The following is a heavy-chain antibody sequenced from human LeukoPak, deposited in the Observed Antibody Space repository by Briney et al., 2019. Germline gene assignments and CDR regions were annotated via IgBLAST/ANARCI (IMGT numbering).Heavy chain of an antibody. J-gene: IGHJ4*02. CDR2: ISGSGGNT. CDR3: AKGPVVPAATYYFDY. CDR1: GFTFTSYA. V-gene: IGHV3-23*01. D-gene: IGHD2-2*01. Sequence: SGGSLRLSCAASGFTFTSYAMTWVRQAAGKGMEWVSAISGSGGNTYYADAVKGRFTISRDNSKQKLYLQMSSLSTEDTAIYFCAKGPVVPAATYYFDYWGQGTLVTVSS.